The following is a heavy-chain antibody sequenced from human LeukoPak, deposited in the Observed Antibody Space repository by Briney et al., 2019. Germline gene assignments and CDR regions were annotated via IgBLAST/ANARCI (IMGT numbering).Heavy chain of an antibody. CDR3: ARGDYYDSSGYQSPSFDY. J-gene: IGHJ4*02. D-gene: IGHD3-22*01. CDR1: GGCISSYY. CDR2: IYTSGST. V-gene: IGHV4-4*07. Sequence: SETLSLTCTVSGGCISSYYWSWIRQPAGKGLEWIGRIYTSGSTNYNPSLKSRVTMSVDTSKNQFSLKLSSVTAADTAVYYCARGDYYDSSGYQSPSFDYWGQGTLVTVSS.